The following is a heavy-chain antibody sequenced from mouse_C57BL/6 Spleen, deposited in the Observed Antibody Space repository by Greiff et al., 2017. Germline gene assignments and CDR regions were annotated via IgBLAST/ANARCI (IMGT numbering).Heavy chain of an antibody. V-gene: IGHV1-80*01. CDR1: GYAFSSYW. CDR2: IYPGDGDT. CDR3: ARKNPYAMDY. J-gene: IGHJ4*01. Sequence: VQLVESGAELVKPGASVKISCKASGYAFSSYWMNWVKQRPGKGLEWIGQIYPGDGDTNYNGKFKGKATLTADKSSSTAYMQLSSLTSEDSAVYFCARKNPYAMDYWGQGTSVTVSS.